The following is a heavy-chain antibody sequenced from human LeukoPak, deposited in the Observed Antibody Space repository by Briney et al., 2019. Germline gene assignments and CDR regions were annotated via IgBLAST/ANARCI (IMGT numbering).Heavy chain of an antibody. V-gene: IGHV3-21*01. J-gene: IGHJ4*02. CDR2: ISSSSSYI. D-gene: IGHD6-19*01. CDR1: GFTFSSYS. CDR3: ARDLEYSSGCVDY. Sequence: PGGSLRLSCAASGFTFSSYSMNWVRQAPGKGLEWVSSISSSSSYIYYADSVKGRFTISRDNAKNSLYLQMNSLRAEVTAVYYCARDLEYSSGCVDYWGQGTLVTVSS.